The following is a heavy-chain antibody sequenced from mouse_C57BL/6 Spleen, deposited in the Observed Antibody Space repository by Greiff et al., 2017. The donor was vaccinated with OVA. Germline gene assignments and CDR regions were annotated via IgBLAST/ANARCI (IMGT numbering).Heavy chain of an antibody. Sequence: VQLQQSGAELVKPGASLKFSCTASGFTITDYYMHWVQQRPEQGLEWIGRIDPEDRATKYAPKFQGKATITADTSSNTAYLQLSSLTSEDTAVYYCTTVVDYWGQGTTLTVSS. V-gene: IGHV14-2*01. J-gene: IGHJ2*01. CDR3: TTVVDY. CDR2: IDPEDRAT. D-gene: IGHD1-1*01. CDR1: GFTITDYY.